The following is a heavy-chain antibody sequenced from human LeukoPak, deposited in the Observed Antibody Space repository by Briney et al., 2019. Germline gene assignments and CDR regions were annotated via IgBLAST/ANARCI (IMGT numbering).Heavy chain of an antibody. Sequence: GGSLRLSCAASGFTFDDYAIDWVRQAPGKGLEWVSLISGGGERTYYTESVKGRFTISRDNSKNTLYLQMNSLRSEDTAFYLCATTPGEGSEYFQYWGQGTLVTVSS. CDR3: ATTPGEGSEYFQY. D-gene: IGHD3-10*01. J-gene: IGHJ1*01. CDR2: ISGGGERT. V-gene: IGHV3-43*02. CDR1: GFTFDDYA.